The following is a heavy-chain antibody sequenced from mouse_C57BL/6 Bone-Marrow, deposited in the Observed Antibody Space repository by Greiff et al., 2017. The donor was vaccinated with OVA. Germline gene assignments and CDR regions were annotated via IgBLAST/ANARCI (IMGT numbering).Heavy chain of an antibody. J-gene: IGHJ2*01. Sequence: EVQLQQSGPELVKPGASVKISCKASGYTFTDYYMNWVKQSHGKSLEWIGDITPNNGGTSYNQKVKGKATLTVDKSSSTAYMELRSLTSEDSAVYYYASYRKPECNYVNYFDYWGQGTTLPVSS. CDR2: ITPNNGGT. CDR3: ASYRKPECNYVNYFDY. D-gene: IGHD2-1*01. CDR1: GYTFTDYY. V-gene: IGHV1-26*01.